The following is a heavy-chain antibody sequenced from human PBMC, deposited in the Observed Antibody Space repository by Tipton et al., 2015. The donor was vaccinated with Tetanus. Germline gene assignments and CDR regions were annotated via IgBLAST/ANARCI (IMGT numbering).Heavy chain of an antibody. CDR3: ARGGIAAAGGGLDY. CDR2: IYYSGST. J-gene: IGHJ4*02. Sequence: TLSLTCTVSGGSISSYYWSWIRQPPGKGLEWIGYIYYSGSTNYNPPLKSRVTISVDTSKNQFSLKLSSVTAADTAVYYCARGGIAAAGGGLDYGGQGTLVTVSS. D-gene: IGHD6-13*01. V-gene: IGHV4-59*01. CDR1: GGSISSYY.